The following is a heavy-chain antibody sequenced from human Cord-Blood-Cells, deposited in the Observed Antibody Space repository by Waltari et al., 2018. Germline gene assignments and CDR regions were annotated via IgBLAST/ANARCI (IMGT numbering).Heavy chain of an antibody. D-gene: IGHD6-13*01. J-gene: IGHJ4*02. CDR2: IYHSGST. V-gene: IGHV4-38-2*02. CDR1: GYSISSGYY. CDR3: ASVPLNTPAAGNFDY. Sequence: QVQLQESGPGLVKPSETLSLTCTVSGYSISSGYYWGWLRPPPGKGLEWIGSIYHSGSTYYNPSLKSRVTISVDTSKNQFSLKLSSVTAADTAVYYCASVPLNTPAAGNFDYWGQGTLVTVSS.